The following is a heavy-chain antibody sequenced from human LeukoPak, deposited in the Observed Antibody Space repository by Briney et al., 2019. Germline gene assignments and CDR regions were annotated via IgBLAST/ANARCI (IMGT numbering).Heavy chain of an antibody. V-gene: IGHV4-59*01. CDR2: IYYSGST. CDR1: GGSISSYY. CDR3: PSEVAVTTSGDAFDI. Sequence: SETLSLTCTVSGGSISSYYWSWIRQSPGKGLEWIGYIYYSGSTNYNPSLKSRVTISVDTSKNQFSLKLSSVTAADTAVYYCPSEVAVTTSGDAFDIWGQGTMVTVSS. J-gene: IGHJ3*02. D-gene: IGHD4-17*01.